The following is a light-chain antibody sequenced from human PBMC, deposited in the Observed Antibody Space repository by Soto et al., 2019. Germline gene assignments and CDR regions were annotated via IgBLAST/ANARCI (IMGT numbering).Light chain of an antibody. CDR2: EVS. CDR3: SSYVVSYSWV. J-gene: IGLJ3*02. Sequence: QSALTQPASVSGSPGQSITISCTGTSSDVGAYNYVSWYQQHPGKAPKLMIYEVSNRPSGVSDRFSGSRSGNTASLTISGLQAEDESDYYCSSYVVSYSWVFGGGTKLTVL. V-gene: IGLV2-14*01. CDR1: SSDVGAYNY.